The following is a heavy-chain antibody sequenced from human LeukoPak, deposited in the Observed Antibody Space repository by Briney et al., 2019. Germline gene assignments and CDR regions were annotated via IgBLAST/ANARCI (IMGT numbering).Heavy chain of an antibody. V-gene: IGHV3-23*01. J-gene: IGHJ4*02. CDR1: GFTFSSYA. CDR3: AKETLYNDRSGYFDS. D-gene: IGHD3-22*01. CDR2: ISRSGGSP. Sequence: SGGSLRLSCAASGFTFSSYAMSWVRQAPGKGLEWVSGISRSGGSPYYADSVTGRFTMSRDNSKNTLYLQMNSLRAEDTALYYCAKETLYNDRSGYFDSWGQGTLVTVSS.